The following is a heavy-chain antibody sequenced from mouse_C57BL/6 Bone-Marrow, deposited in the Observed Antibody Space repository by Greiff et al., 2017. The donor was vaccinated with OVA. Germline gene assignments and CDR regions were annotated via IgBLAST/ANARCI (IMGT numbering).Heavy chain of an antibody. CDR3: ARQIYYYGSREAWFAY. Sequence: EVQLQQSGGDLVKPGGSLKLSCAASGFTFSSYGMSWVRQTPDKRLEWVATISSGGSYTYYPDSVKGRFTISRDNAKNTLYLQMSSLKSEDTAMYYCARQIYYYGSREAWFAYWGQGTLVTVSA. CDR1: GFTFSSYG. V-gene: IGHV5-6*01. J-gene: IGHJ3*01. CDR2: ISSGGSYT. D-gene: IGHD1-1*01.